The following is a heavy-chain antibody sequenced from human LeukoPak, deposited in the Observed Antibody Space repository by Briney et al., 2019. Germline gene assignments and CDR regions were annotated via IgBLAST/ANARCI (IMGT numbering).Heavy chain of an antibody. CDR2: ISDTGGST. J-gene: IGHJ4*02. CDR3: AKDSSGWSRDY. Sequence: GGSLRLSCAASGFTFSSYEMNWVRQAPGKGLEWVSAISDTGGSTYYADSVKGRFTVSRDNSKNTLYLQMNSLRAEDTAVYYCAKDSSGWSRDYWGQGSLVTVSS. D-gene: IGHD6-19*01. CDR1: GFTFSSYE. V-gene: IGHV3-23*01.